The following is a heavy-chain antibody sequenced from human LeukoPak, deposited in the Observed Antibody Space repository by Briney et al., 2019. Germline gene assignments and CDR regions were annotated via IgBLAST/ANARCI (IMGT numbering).Heavy chain of an antibody. CDR1: GFTFSSYG. CDR2: IRYDGSNK. V-gene: IGHV3-30*02. D-gene: IGHD4-17*01. Sequence: GGSLRLSCAASGFTFSSYGMHWVRQAPGKGLEWVTFIRYDGSNKFYTNSVKGRFTISRDNSKHTLYLQMDSLRAEDTAVYYCAKNRGYGDYYFDYWGQGTLVTVSS. J-gene: IGHJ4*02. CDR3: AKNRGYGDYYFDY.